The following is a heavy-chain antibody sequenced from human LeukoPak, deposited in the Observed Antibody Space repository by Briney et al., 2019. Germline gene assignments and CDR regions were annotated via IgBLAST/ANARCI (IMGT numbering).Heavy chain of an antibody. D-gene: IGHD6-19*01. J-gene: IGHJ5*02. CDR3: ARVVAGIDWFDP. CDR1: GFTFSSYS. Sequence: PGGSLRLSCVASGFTFSSYSMNWVRPAPGKGLEWVSYISSGSSSIYYADSVKGLFTISRDNAKNSLYLQLNSLRDEDTAVYYCARVVAGIDWFDPWGQGTLVTVSS. V-gene: IGHV3-48*02. CDR2: ISSGSSSI.